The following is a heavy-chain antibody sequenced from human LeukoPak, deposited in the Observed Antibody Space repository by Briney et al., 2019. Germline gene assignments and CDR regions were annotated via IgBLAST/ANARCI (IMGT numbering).Heavy chain of an antibody. CDR3: ARGPDDKDFDY. CDR2: IRHDGHT. D-gene: IGHD3-22*01. Sequence: SETLSLTCAVSGYSISSGDYWGWIRQPPGKGLEWIASIRHDGHTYYNPSLKSRVTIAVDMSKNQFSLTLTSVTAADTAVYFCARGPDDKDFDYWGQGTLVTVSS. J-gene: IGHJ4*02. CDR1: GYSISSGDY. V-gene: IGHV4-38-2*01.